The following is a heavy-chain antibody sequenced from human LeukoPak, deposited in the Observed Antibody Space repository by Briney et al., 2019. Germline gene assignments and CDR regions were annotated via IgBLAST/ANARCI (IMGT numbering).Heavy chain of an antibody. Sequence: GGSLRLSCAASGLTVSTNYMTWVRQAPGKGLEWVSVLYGGGSTYYIDSVKGRFTISRDDSKNTLYLQMNSLRADDTAVYYCATGDRLNSGYDLYYFDYWGQGTLVTVSS. CDR1: GLTVSTNY. V-gene: IGHV3-53*01. CDR2: LYGGGST. CDR3: ATGDRLNSGYDLYYFDY. J-gene: IGHJ4*02. D-gene: IGHD5-12*01.